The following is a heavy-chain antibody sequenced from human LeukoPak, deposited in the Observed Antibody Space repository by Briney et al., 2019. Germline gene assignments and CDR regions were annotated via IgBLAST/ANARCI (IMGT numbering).Heavy chain of an antibody. CDR1: GGSISTYY. CDR2: IHTSGST. Sequence: SETLSLTCTVSGGSISTYYWSWIRQPAGKGLEWIGRIHTSGSTNYNPSLKSRVTMSVDTSKNQFSLKLSSVTAADTAVYYCAGVRDGYNDAYDFWGQGTMVTVTS. J-gene: IGHJ3*01. V-gene: IGHV4-4*07. D-gene: IGHD5-24*01. CDR3: AGVRDGYNDAYDF.